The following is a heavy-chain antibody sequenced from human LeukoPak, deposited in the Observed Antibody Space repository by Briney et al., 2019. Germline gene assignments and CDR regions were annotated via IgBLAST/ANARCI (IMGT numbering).Heavy chain of an antibody. Sequence: GRSLRLSCAASGFTFSSYGMHWVRRAPGKGLEWVAVISYDGSNKYYADSVKGRFTISRDNSKNTLYLQMNSLRAEDTAVYYCAKQKGRAVAAYDYWGQGTLVTVSS. CDR3: AKQKGRAVAAYDY. V-gene: IGHV3-30*18. CDR2: ISYDGSNK. CDR1: GFTFSSYG. J-gene: IGHJ4*02. D-gene: IGHD6-19*01.